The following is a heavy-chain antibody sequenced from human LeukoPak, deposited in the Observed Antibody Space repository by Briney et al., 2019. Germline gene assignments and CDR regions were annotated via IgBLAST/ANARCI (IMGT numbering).Heavy chain of an antibody. V-gene: IGHV4-34*01. CDR1: GGSFSGYY. CDR3: ARGSWIQPMGY. CDR2: INHSGST. D-gene: IGHD5-18*01. Sequence: SETLSLTCAVYGGSFSGYYWSWIRQPPGKGLEWIGEINHSGSTNYNPSLKSRVTIPVDTSKNQFSLKLSSVTAADTAVYYCARGSWIQPMGYWGQGTLVTVSS. J-gene: IGHJ4*02.